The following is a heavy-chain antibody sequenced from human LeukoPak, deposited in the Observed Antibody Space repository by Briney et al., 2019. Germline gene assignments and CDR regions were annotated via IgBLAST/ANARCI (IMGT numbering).Heavy chain of an antibody. CDR3: ARDPPYDFWSAQGAFDI. D-gene: IGHD3-3*01. CDR2: IYSGGST. V-gene: IGHV3-66*02. CDR1: GFTFDDYS. Sequence: PGGSLRLSCAASGFTFDDYSMHWVRQAPGKGLEWVSVIYSGGSTYYADSVKGRFTISRDNSKNTLYLQMNSLRAEDTAVYYCARDPPYDFWSAQGAFDIWGQGTMVTVSS. J-gene: IGHJ3*02.